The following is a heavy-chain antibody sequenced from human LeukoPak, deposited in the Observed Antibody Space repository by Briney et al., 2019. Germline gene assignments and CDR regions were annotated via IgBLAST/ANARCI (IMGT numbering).Heavy chain of an antibody. V-gene: IGHV4-34*01. D-gene: IGHD2-2*02. Sequence: NPSETLSLTCAVYGGSFSGYYWSWIRQPPGKGLEWIGEINHSGSTNYNPSLKSRVTISVDTSKNQFSLKLSSVTAADTAVYYCAGDHCSSTSCYSYHPNWFDPWGQGTLVTVSS. CDR3: AGDHCSSTSCYSYHPNWFDP. CDR1: GGSFSGYY. CDR2: INHSGST. J-gene: IGHJ5*02.